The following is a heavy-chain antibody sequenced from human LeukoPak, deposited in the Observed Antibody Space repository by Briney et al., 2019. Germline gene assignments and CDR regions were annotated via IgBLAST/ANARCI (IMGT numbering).Heavy chain of an antibody. Sequence: GGSLRLSCAASGFTFSDNYMNWVRQAPGKGLEWVSSISSSSSYIYYADSVKGRFTISRDNAKNSLYLQMNSLRAEDTAVYYCARGNYDFWSGYYIDAYFDYWGQGTLVTVSS. V-gene: IGHV3-21*01. D-gene: IGHD3-3*01. CDR2: ISSSSSYI. CDR1: GFTFSDNY. J-gene: IGHJ4*02. CDR3: ARGNYDFWSGYYIDAYFDY.